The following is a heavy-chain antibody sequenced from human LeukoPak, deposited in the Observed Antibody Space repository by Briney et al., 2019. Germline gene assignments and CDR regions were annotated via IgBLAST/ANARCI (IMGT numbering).Heavy chain of an antibody. D-gene: IGHD3-22*01. CDR1: GYTFTSYG. CDR3: ARDLYYYDSSGPGHGYYFDY. V-gene: IGHV1-18*01. Sequence: GASVKVSCKASGYTFTSYGISWVRQAPGQGLEWMGWISAYNGNTNYAQKLQGRVTMTTDTSTSTAYMELRSLRPGDTAVYYCARDLYYYDSSGPGHGYYFDYWGQGTLVTVSS. J-gene: IGHJ4*02. CDR2: ISAYNGNT.